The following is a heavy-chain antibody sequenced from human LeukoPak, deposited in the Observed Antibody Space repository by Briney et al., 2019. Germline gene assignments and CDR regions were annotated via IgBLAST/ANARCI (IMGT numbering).Heavy chain of an antibody. V-gene: IGHV3-30*03. CDR3: AREDWNSYYYGMDV. CDR1: GFTFSSYG. J-gene: IGHJ6*02. Sequence: GGSLRLSCAASGFTFSSYGMHWVRQAPGKGLEWVAVISYDGSNKYYADSVKGRFTISRDNSKNTLYLQMNSLRAEDTAVYYCAREDWNSYYYGMDVWGQGTTVTVSS. CDR2: ISYDGSNK. D-gene: IGHD1-7*01.